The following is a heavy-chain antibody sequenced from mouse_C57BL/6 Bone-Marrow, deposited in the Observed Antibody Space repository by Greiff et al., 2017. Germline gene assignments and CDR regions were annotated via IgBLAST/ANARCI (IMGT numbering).Heavy chain of an antibody. Sequence: QVQLQQPGAELVKPGASVKMSCKASGYTFTSSWITWVKQRPGQGLEWIGDIYPTSGRTNYNEKFKSKAITTVDTTSNAAYMQLSSLTSDGAAFFYLAGSGPPRRSFYCWGRGTTRTVSS. V-gene: IGHV1-55*01. D-gene: IGHD3-1*01. CDR2: IYPTSGRT. CDR1: GYTFTSSW. J-gene: IGHJ2*01. CDR3: AGSGPPRRSFYC.